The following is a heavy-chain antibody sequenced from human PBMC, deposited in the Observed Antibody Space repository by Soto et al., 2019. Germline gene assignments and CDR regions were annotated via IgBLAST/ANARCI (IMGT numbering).Heavy chain of an antibody. CDR2: INYSGSNI. J-gene: IGHJ5*02. D-gene: IGHD2-2*01. V-gene: IGHV3-48*03. Sequence: HPGGSLRLSCVASGFTFSRYEMNWVRQAPGKGLEWVSYINYSGSNIYYADSVKGRFTISRDNAKNSLYLQMNSLRAEDTAVYYCAREVIVVAPAATNNWFDPWGQGTLVTVSS. CDR3: AREVIVVAPAATNNWFDP. CDR1: GFTFSRYE.